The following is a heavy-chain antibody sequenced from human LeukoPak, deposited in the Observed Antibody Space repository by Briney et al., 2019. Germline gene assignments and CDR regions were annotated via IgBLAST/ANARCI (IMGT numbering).Heavy chain of an antibody. Sequence: PGGSLRLSCAASGFTFSSYSMNWVRQAPGKGLEWVSSISSSSSHIYYADSVKGRFTISRDNAKNSLYLQMNSLRAEDTAVYYCARDITSSMVRGVKYYGMDVWGQGTTVTVSS. CDR2: ISSSSSHI. V-gene: IGHV3-21*01. J-gene: IGHJ6*02. CDR3: ARDITSSMVRGVKYYGMDV. D-gene: IGHD3-10*01. CDR1: GFTFSSYS.